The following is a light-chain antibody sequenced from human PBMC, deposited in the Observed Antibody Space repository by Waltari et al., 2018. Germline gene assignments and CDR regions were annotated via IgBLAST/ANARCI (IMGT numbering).Light chain of an antibody. Sequence: TPGEPASISCRSSQSLLHTNAYNYLDWYLQKPGHSPQLLIYLGSNRASGVPDRFSGSGSGTDFTLRISRVEAEDVGVYYCMQALQTPWTFGQGTKVEIK. V-gene: IGKV2-28*01. CDR3: MQALQTPWT. J-gene: IGKJ1*01. CDR2: LGS. CDR1: QSLLHTNAYNY.